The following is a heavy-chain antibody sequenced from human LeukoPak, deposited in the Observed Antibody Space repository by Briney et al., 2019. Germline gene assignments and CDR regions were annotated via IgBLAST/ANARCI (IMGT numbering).Heavy chain of an antibody. V-gene: IGHV4-39*01. CDR3: ARGQTGGYVDYFDY. CDR2: IYYGGST. J-gene: IGHJ4*02. CDR1: GGSISSSNYY. D-gene: IGHD5-12*01. Sequence: SETLSLTCTVSGGSISSSNYYWAWIRQPPGKGLEWIGSIYYGGSTYYNPSLKSRVTISADTSKNQFSLKLSSVTAADTAVYYCARGQTGGYVDYFDYWGQGTLVTVSS.